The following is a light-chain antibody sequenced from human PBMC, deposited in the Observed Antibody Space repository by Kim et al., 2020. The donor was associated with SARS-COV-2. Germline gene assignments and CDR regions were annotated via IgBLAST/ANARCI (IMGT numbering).Light chain of an antibody. CDR2: AAS. J-gene: IGKJ1*01. CDR3: QKYNSAPRT. V-gene: IGKV1-27*01. Sequence: DIQMTQSPSSLSASVGDRVTITCRASQGIGDYLAWYQQKPGKVPKLLIYAASTLQSGVPSRFSGSGSGTDFTLTICSLQPEDVATYYCQKYNSAPRTFGQGTKVDIK. CDR1: QGIGDY.